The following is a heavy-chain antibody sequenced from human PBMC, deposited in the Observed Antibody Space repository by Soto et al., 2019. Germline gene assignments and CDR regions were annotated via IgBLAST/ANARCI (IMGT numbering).Heavy chain of an antibody. V-gene: IGHV3-23*01. CDR3: AYLEWLLEYYFDY. CDR1: GVTFSSYA. D-gene: IGHD3-3*01. Sequence: PGVSLRLSCAASGVTFSSYAMSWVRKAPGKGLEWVSAISGSGGSTYYADSVKGRFTISRDNSKNTLYLQMNSLRAEDTAVYYCAYLEWLLEYYFDYWGQGTLVTVSS. J-gene: IGHJ4*02. CDR2: ISGSGGST.